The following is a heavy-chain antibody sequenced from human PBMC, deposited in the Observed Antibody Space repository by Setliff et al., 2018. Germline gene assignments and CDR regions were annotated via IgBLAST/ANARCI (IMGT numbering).Heavy chain of an antibody. Sequence: GASVKVSCKASGYTFTDYGVSWVRQAPGLGLEWVGWISPHNGKLYSAQKFQDRVTLTTHTSTNMGYLELRDLRSDDTAVYYCLRLVRYCTKIACQATSGDEVWGLGTLVTVSS. V-gene: IGHV1-18*01. CDR2: ISPHNGKL. CDR3: LRLVRYCTKIACQATSGDEV. D-gene: IGHD2-8*01. J-gene: IGHJ4*02. CDR1: GYTFTDYG.